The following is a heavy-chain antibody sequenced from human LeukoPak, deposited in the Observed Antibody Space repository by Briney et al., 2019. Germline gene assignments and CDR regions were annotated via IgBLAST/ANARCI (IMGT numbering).Heavy chain of an antibody. CDR1: GFTFRSYE. Sequence: GGSLRLSCAASGFTFRSYEMNWVRQAPGKGLEWVSLISSSGANAYYADSVKGRFTISRDNSKNTLYLQMNNLRGEDTAEYYCAKDMELASWGQGTLVTVSS. V-gene: IGHV3-23*01. J-gene: IGHJ5*02. CDR3: AKDMELAS. D-gene: IGHD1-26*01. CDR2: ISSSGANA.